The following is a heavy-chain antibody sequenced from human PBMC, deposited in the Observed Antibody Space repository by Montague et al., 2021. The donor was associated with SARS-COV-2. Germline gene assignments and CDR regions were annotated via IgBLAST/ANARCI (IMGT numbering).Heavy chain of an antibody. V-gene: IGHV4-31*03. CDR1: GGSISSGGYY. CDR3: ARAGITIFGVVTNFDY. D-gene: IGHD3-3*01. CDR2: IYYSGST. Sequence: TLSLTCTVSGGSISSGGYYWSWIRQHPGKGLEWIGYIYYSGSTYYNPSLKSRVTISVDTSKNQFSLKLSSVPAADTAVYYCARAGITIFGVVTNFDYWGQGTLVTVSS. J-gene: IGHJ4*02.